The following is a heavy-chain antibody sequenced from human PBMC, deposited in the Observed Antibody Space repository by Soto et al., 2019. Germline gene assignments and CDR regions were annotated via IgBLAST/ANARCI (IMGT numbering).Heavy chain of an antibody. V-gene: IGHV3-23*01. Sequence: GGSLRLSCAASGFTFSSYAMSWVRQAPGKGLEWVSAISGSGGSTYYADSVKGRFTISRDNSKNTLYLQMNSLRAEDTAVYYCAKARAQYYDFWSGYPIDYWGQGTLVTVSS. CDR2: ISGSGGST. CDR1: GFTFSSYA. D-gene: IGHD3-3*01. J-gene: IGHJ4*02. CDR3: AKARAQYYDFWSGYPIDY.